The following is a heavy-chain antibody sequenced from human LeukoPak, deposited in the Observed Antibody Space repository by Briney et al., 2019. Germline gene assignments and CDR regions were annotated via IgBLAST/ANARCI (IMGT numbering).Heavy chain of an antibody. CDR3: ARSLGYSSGG. D-gene: IGHD2-15*01. CDR1: GFPFRSHW. J-gene: IGHJ4*02. CDR2: ISTDGTTT. V-gene: IGHV3-74*01. Sequence: GGSLRLSCAASGFPFRSHWMHWGRQVPGKGRVWGSHISTDGTTTNYADSVKGRFTISRDNAKDTLYLQLNSLRAEDTAIYYCARSLGYSSGGWGQGTLVTVSS.